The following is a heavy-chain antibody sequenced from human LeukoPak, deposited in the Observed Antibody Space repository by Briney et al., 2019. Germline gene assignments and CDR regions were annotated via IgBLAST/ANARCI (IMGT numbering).Heavy chain of an antibody. J-gene: IGHJ4*02. CDR2: ISYDGSST. Sequence: GGSLRLSCVASGFTFSTYWMHWVRQAPGKGLVWVSRISYDGSSTNYADSVKGRFSISRDNAKNTVYLQMNSLRAEDTAVYYCAREAAVAGIYFDSWGQGTLVTVSS. CDR3: AREAAVAGIYFDS. V-gene: IGHV3-74*01. CDR1: GFTFSTYW. D-gene: IGHD6-19*01.